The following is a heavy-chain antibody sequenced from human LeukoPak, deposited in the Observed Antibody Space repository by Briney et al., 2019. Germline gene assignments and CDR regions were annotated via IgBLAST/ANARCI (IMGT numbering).Heavy chain of an antibody. CDR2: IYYSGST. CDR1: GGSISSSSYY. J-gene: IGHJ6*02. CDR3: ARHVRREYGMDV. Sequence: SETLSLTCTVSGGSISSSSYYWGWIRQPPGRGLEWIGSIYYSGSTYYNPSLKSRVTISVDTSKNQFSLELSSVTAADTAVYYCARHVRREYGMDVWGQGTTVTVSS. V-gene: IGHV4-39*01.